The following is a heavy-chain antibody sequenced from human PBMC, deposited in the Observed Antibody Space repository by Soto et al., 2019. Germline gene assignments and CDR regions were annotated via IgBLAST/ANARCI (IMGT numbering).Heavy chain of an antibody. D-gene: IGHD1-26*01. CDR3: AKDREWELPLAYYFDY. J-gene: IGHJ4*02. Sequence: PGGSLRLSCAASGFTFSSYVMHWVRQAPGKGLEWVAVISYDGSNKYYADSVKGRFTISRDNSKNTLYLQMNSLRAEDTAVYYCAKDREWELPLAYYFDYWGQGTLVTVSS. CDR2: ISYDGSNK. CDR1: GFTFSSYV. V-gene: IGHV3-30*18.